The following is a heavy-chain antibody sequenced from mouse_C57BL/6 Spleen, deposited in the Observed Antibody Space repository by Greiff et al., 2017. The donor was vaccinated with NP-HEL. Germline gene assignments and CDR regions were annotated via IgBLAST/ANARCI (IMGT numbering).Heavy chain of an antibody. Sequence: EVKLQESGPGMVKPSQSLSLTCTVTGYSITSGYDWHWIRHFPGNKLEWMGYISYSGSTNYNPSLKSRISITHDTSKNHFFLKLNSVTTEDTATYYCARSSIYYGYPYAMDYWGQGTSVTVSS. CDR2: ISYSGST. V-gene: IGHV3-1*01. CDR3: ARSSIYYGYPYAMDY. CDR1: GYSITSGYD. J-gene: IGHJ4*01. D-gene: IGHD2-2*01.